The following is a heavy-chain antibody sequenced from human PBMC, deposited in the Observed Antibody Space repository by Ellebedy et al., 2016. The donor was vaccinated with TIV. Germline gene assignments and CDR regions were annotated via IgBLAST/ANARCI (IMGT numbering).Heavy chain of an antibody. V-gene: IGHV3-53*01. Sequence: GESLKISCAASGPTVSSNYMNWVRQAPGKGLEWVSVIYSGGSTYYADSVKGRFSISRDNSKNTLYLQMTSLRAEETAVYYCARDFPGIAAAGTGFDPWGQGTLVTVSS. CDR3: ARDFPGIAAAGTGFDP. CDR1: GPTVSSNY. J-gene: IGHJ5*02. D-gene: IGHD6-13*01. CDR2: IYSGGST.